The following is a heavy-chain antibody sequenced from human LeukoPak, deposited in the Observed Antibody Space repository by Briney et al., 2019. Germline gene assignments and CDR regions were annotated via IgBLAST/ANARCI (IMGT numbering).Heavy chain of an antibody. CDR1: GFTFSSYW. D-gene: IGHD3-10*01. CDR2: IKQGGSEK. CDR3: ARCTMVRVVKRNVSYYYYGMDV. V-gene: IGHV3-7*01. Sequence: PGGSLRLSCAASGFTFSSYWMSWVRQAPGKGLEWVANIKQGGSEKYYADSVKGRFTISRDNGKNSLYLQMNSLRAEDTAVYYCARCTMVRVVKRNVSYYYYGMDVWGQGTTVTVSS. J-gene: IGHJ6*02.